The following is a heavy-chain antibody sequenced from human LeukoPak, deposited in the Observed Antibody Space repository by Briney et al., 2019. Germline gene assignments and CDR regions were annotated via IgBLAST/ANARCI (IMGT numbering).Heavy chain of an antibody. J-gene: IGHJ4*02. CDR3: ASGRTDIVVVPATLRNYYFDY. CDR2: IIPLFGTA. V-gene: IGHV1-69*13. CDR1: GGTFSSYA. Sequence: SVKVSCKASGGTFSSYAISWVRQAPGQGLEWMGGIIPLFGTADYIQKFQGRVTITADESTNTAYMELSSLRSEGTAVYYCASGRTDIVVVPATLRNYYFDYWGQGTLVTVSS. D-gene: IGHD2-2*01.